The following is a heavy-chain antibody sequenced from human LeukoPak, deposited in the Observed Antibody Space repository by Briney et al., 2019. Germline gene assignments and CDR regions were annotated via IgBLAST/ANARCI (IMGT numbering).Heavy chain of an antibody. Sequence: PGGSLRLSCAVSGFTFSNSWMNWVRQAPGKGLEWVADIKQDGSEKYYVDSVKGRFTISRDNAKNSLYLQMNSLRAEDTAAYYCARGDYFDRAFDVWGQGTTVTVSS. CDR3: ARGDYFDRAFDV. V-gene: IGHV3-7*03. J-gene: IGHJ3*01. CDR1: GFTFSNSW. D-gene: IGHD3-22*01. CDR2: IKQDGSEK.